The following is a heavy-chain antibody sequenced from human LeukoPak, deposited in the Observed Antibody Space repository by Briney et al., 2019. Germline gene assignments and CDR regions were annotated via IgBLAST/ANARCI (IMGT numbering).Heavy chain of an antibody. CDR1: GGTFSSYA. CDR2: IIPIFGTA. J-gene: IGHJ6*03. D-gene: IGHD3-22*01. Sequence: ASVKVSCKASGGTFSSYAISWVRQAPGQGLEWMGGIIPIFGTANYAQKFQGRVTITADKSTSTAYMELSSLRSEDTAVYYCARVFLFFGGYSNYYYYYMDVWGKGTTVTVSS. V-gene: IGHV1-69*06. CDR3: ARVFLFFGGYSNYYYYYMDV.